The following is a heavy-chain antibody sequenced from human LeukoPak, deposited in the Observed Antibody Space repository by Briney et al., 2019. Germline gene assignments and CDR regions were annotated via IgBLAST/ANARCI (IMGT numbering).Heavy chain of an antibody. J-gene: IGHJ6*03. CDR2: IIPIFGTA. Sequence: GASVKVSCKASGGTFSSYAISWVRQAPGQGLEWMGGIIPIFGTANYAQKFQGRVTITTDESTSTAYMELSSLRSEDTAVYYCARGQNDYHYYYYMDVWGKGTTVTVSS. CDR1: GGTFSSYA. CDR3: ARGQNDYHYYYYMDV. V-gene: IGHV1-69*05.